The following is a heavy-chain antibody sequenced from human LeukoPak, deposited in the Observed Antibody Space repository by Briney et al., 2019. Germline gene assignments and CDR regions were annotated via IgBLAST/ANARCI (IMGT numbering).Heavy chain of an antibody. CDR3: AGDRDYGSGIFDY. J-gene: IGHJ4*02. CDR2: INPNSGGT. CDR1: GYTFTGYY. Sequence: ASVKVSCKASGYTFTGYYIHWVRQAPGQGLEWMGWINPNSGGTNYAQTFQGRVTMTRDTSISTAYMELNRLRSDDTAVYYCAGDRDYGSGIFDYWGQGTLVTVSS. D-gene: IGHD3-10*01. V-gene: IGHV1-2*02.